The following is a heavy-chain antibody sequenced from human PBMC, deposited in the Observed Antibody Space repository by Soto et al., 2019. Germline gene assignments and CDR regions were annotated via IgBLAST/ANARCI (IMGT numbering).Heavy chain of an antibody. CDR1: GFTFSTTG. CDR3: AKDLYGAGWYNYFDP. D-gene: IGHD6-19*01. J-gene: IGHJ5*02. CDR2: ISHDGGEK. V-gene: IGHV3-30*18. Sequence: QVHLVESGGGVVQPGRSLRLSCAASGFTFSTTGMHWVRQAPGKGLEWVAMISHDGGEKFYTDSVKGRFTISRDTSKNTLYLQMDSRRPEDTAIYHCAKDLYGAGWYNYFDPWGQGTLVTVSS.